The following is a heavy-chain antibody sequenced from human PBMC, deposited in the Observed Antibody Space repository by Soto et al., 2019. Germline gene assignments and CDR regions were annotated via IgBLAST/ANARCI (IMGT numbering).Heavy chain of an antibody. CDR2: IYYSGST. CDR1: GGSISPYY. V-gene: IGHV4-59*01. CDR3: ARDLWGYRATDCYPLDV. D-gene: IGHD2-21*02. Sequence: SETLSLTCTVSGGSISPYYWSWIRQPPGKGLEWIGFIYYSGSTVYNPSFKSRVTISVDTSKNQFSLKLNSVTAADTAVYYCARDLWGYRATDCYPLDVWGQGTTVTVSS. J-gene: IGHJ6*02.